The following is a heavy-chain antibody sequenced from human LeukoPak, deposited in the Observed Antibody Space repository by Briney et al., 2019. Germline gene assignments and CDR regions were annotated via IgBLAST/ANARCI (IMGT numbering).Heavy chain of an antibody. Sequence: PGRSLRLSCVASGFTFSSYGMHWVRQVPGKGLGWVALIWYDGSNKYYSDSVKGRFTISRDNSKNTLYLQMNSLRAEDTAVYYCAREGPRGNSQFDYWGQGTLVTVSS. D-gene: IGHD4-23*01. CDR1: GFTFSSYG. CDR2: IWYDGSNK. CDR3: AREGPRGNSQFDY. V-gene: IGHV3-33*01. J-gene: IGHJ4*02.